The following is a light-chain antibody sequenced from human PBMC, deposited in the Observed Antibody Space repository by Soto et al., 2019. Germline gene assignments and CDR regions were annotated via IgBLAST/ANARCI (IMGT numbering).Light chain of an antibody. V-gene: IGLV4-60*03. CDR3: ETWDTNTRI. J-gene: IGLJ2*01. Sequence: QPVLTQSSSASASLGSSVKLTCTLSRGHSSYVIVWHQQQPGKAPRYLMKFESSGSYNKGSGVPDRFSGSSSGADRYLTISDLQSEDEADYYCETWDTNTRIFGGGTKVTVL. CDR1: RGHSSYV. CDR2: FESSGSY.